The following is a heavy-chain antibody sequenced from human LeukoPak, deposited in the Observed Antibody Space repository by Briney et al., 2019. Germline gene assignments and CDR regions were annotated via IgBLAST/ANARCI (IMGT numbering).Heavy chain of an antibody. CDR3: ARASMRIDY. V-gene: IGHV3-48*03. CDR1: GFTFSSYE. Sequence: GRSLRLSCAASGFTFSSYEMNWVRQAPGKGLEWVSYISSSGSTIYYADSVKGRFTISRDNAKNSLYLQMNSLRAEDTAVYYCARASMRIDYWGQGTLVTVSS. J-gene: IGHJ4*02. CDR2: ISSSGSTI.